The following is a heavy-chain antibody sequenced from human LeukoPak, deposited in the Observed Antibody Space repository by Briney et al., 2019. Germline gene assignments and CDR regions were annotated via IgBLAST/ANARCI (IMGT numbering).Heavy chain of an antibody. CDR2: KYYSGSA. Sequence: SETLSLTCNVSGVSVSDGRYYWTWIRQHPGKGLEWIGYKYYSGSAKYNPSLKSRVTLSVDTSKNQFSLQLRSVTAADRALYYCARSGDYIKEGFDYWGQGTQVTVSS. D-gene: IGHD3-22*01. J-gene: IGHJ4*02. CDR3: ARSGDYIKEGFDY. CDR1: GVSVSDGRYY. V-gene: IGHV4-61*01.